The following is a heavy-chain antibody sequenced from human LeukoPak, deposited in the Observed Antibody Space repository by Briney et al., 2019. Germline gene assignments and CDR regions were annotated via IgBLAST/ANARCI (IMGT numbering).Heavy chain of an antibody. J-gene: IGHJ4*02. Sequence: SETLSLTCTVSGGSISSYYWSWIRQPPGKGLEWIGYIYYSGSTNYNPSLKSRVTISVDTSKNQSSLKLSSVTAADTAVYYCASGVAGTDYFDYWGQGTLVTVSS. CDR1: GGSISSYY. CDR3: ASGVAGTDYFDY. CDR2: IYYSGST. D-gene: IGHD6-19*01. V-gene: IGHV4-59*01.